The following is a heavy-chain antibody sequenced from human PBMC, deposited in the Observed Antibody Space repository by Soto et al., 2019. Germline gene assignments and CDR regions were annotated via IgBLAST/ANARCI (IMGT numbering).Heavy chain of an antibody. CDR2: INAHTGNK. D-gene: IGHD3-16*01. CDR1: GYTFASYG. J-gene: IGHJ3*02. V-gene: IGHV1-18*01. CDR3: ARVWGADGAAFDI. Sequence: QGQLVQSGAEVKKPGASVMVSCKASGYTFASYGITWVRQAPGQGLEWLGWINAHTGNKKSAQKCQGRVTMTTDKPTNTDYMQLRSLRSDDTAIYYCARVWGADGAAFDIWGQGTVVNVSS.